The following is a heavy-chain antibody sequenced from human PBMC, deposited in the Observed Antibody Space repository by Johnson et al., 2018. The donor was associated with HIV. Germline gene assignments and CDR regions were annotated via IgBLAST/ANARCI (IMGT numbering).Heavy chain of an antibody. Sequence: QVQLVESGGGVVQPGRSLRLSCAASGFTFSSYAMHWVRQAPGKGLEWVAVISYDGSNKYYADSVKGRFTISRDNSKNTLYLQMNSLRAEDTAVYYCAKRNGGNSPRAFDIWGQGTMVTVSS. CDR1: GFTFSSYA. V-gene: IGHV3-30*04. CDR2: ISYDGSNK. J-gene: IGHJ3*02. CDR3: AKRNGGNSPRAFDI. D-gene: IGHD4-23*01.